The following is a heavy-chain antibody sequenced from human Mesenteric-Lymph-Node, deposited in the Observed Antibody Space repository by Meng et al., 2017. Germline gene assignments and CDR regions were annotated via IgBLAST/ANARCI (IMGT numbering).Heavy chain of an antibody. D-gene: IGHD3-22*01. Sequence: ASVKVSCKASGYTFTSYGISWVRQAPGQGLEWMGWISAYNGNTNYAQKLQGRVTMTTDTSTSTAYMELRSLRSDDTAVYYCARDQLTTYDSSGYHVYYGMDVWGQGTTVTVSS. CDR2: ISAYNGNT. J-gene: IGHJ6*02. CDR1: GYTFTSYG. V-gene: IGHV1-18*01. CDR3: ARDQLTTYDSSGYHVYYGMDV.